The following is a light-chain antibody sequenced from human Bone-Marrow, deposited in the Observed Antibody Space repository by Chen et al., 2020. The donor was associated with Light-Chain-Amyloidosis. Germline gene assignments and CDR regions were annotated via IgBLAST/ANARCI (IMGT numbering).Light chain of an antibody. J-gene: IGLJ3*02. CDR3: QAWNRRTGV. CDR1: KLGDKY. CDR2: QDY. V-gene: IGLV3-1*01. Sequence: SYELTQPRSVSVSPGQTASITCSGEKLGDKYACWYQQKPGQSPVLVIYQDYKRPSVIPERFPGSNSGNTATLTISGTQAMEEADYYCQAWNRRTGVFGGGTKLTVL.